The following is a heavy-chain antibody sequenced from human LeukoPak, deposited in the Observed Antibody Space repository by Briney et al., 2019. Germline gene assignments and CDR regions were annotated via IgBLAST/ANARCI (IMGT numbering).Heavy chain of an antibody. CDR3: ARGISYSYGYYFDY. CDR2: ISAYNGNT. Sequence: GASVKVSCKASGYTFTSHGISWVRQAPGQGLEWMGWISAYNGNTNYAQNLQGRVTMTTDTSTSTAYMELRSLRSDDTAVYYCARGISYSYGYYFDYWGQGTLVTVST. V-gene: IGHV1-18*01. J-gene: IGHJ4*02. CDR1: GYTFTSHG. D-gene: IGHD5-18*01.